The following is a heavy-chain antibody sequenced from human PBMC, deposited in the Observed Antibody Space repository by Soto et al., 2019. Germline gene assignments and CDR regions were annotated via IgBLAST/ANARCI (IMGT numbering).Heavy chain of an antibody. CDR3: ARVQLVRGVYYYGMDV. Sequence: SETLSLTCAVSGGSISSSNWWSWVRQPPGKGLEWIGEIYHSGSTNYNPSLKSRVTISVDKSKNQFSLKLSSVTAADTAVYYCARVQLVRGVYYYGMDVWGQGTTATVSS. V-gene: IGHV4-4*02. CDR2: IYHSGST. D-gene: IGHD6-6*01. CDR1: GGSISSSNW. J-gene: IGHJ6*02.